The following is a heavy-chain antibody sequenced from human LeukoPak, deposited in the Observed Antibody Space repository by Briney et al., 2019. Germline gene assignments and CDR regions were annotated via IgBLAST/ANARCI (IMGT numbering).Heavy chain of an antibody. CDR1: GFTFSSYA. J-gene: IGHJ4*02. Sequence: GRSLRLSCAASGFTFSSYAMHWVRQAPGKGLEWVAVISYDGSNKYYADSVKGRFTISRDNSKNTLYLQMNSLRAEDTAVYYCATPVGATSNYWGQGTLVTVSS. CDR2: ISYDGSNK. D-gene: IGHD1-26*01. V-gene: IGHV3-30-3*01. CDR3: ATPVGATSNY.